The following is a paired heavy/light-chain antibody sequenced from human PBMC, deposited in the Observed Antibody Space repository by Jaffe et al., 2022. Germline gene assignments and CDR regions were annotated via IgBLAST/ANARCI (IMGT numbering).Heavy chain of an antibody. J-gene: IGHJ4*02. Sequence: EVQLVDSGGGLVEPGGSLRLSCAASGFTFSTYDMNWVRQAPGKGLEWVSYISSSGTIYYADSVKGRFIISRDNAKKSLYLQMNSLRAEDTAVYFCARDLPYYYDNSGYWGLDYWGQGTLVTVSS. D-gene: IGHD3-22*01. V-gene: IGHV3-48*03. CDR3: ARDLPYYYDNSGYWGLDY. CDR2: ISSSGTI. CDR1: GFTFSTYD.
Light chain of an antibody. V-gene: IGLV2-14*03. J-gene: IGLJ3*02. CDR2: DVN. CDR3: SSYTTSSTLV. CDR1: SSDVGAYNY. Sequence: QSALTQPASVSGSPGQSITISCTGTSSDVGAYNYVSWYQQHPGKAPKLLIYDVNIRPSGISVRFSGSKSGNTASLTISGLQDEDEADYYCSSYTTSSTLVFGGGTKLTVL.